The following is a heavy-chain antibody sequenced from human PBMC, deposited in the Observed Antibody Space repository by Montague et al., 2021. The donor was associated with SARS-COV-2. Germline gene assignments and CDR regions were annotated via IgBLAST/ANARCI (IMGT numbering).Heavy chain of an antibody. Sequence: SETLSLTCTVSGGSINISNYYWGWIRQPPGKGLEWIGNIYYSGSTYYKPSLKSRLTISVDTSKNQFSLKMNSVTAADTAVYYCARCSSNGVYFDSWGQGTLVTVSS. J-gene: IGHJ4*02. CDR1: GGSINISNYY. CDR2: IYYSGST. V-gene: IGHV4-39*01. D-gene: IGHD2-8*01. CDR3: ARCSSNGVYFDS.